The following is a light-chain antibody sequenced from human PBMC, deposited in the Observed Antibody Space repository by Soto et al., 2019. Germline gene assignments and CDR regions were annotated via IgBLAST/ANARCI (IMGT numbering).Light chain of an antibody. Sequence: QSALTQPASVSGSPGQSITISCTGTSNDVGAFNFVSWYQQHPGKAPKVIIYEVSNRPSGVSNRFSGSKSGNTASLTIFGLQAEDEADYYCNSYTTTSARVFGGGTKLTVL. CDR1: SNDVGAFNF. CDR2: EVS. V-gene: IGLV2-14*01. CDR3: NSYTTTSARV. J-gene: IGLJ3*02.